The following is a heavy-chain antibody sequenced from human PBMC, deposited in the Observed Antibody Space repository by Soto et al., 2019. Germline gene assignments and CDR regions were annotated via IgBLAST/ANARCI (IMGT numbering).Heavy chain of an antibody. J-gene: IGHJ4*02. Sequence: SETLSLTCTVSGGSVSSSSYYWGWIRQPPGKGLEWIGSIYYSGSTYYNPSLKSRVTISVDTSKNQFSLKLSSVTAADTAVYYCARITAPLVRGVIIPYYFGYWGQGTLVTVSS. D-gene: IGHD3-10*01. CDR1: GGSVSSSSYY. CDR3: ARITAPLVRGVIIPYYFGY. CDR2: IYYSGST. V-gene: IGHV4-39*01.